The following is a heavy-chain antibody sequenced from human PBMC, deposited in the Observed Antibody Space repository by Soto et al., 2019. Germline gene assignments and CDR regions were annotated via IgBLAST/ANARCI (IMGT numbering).Heavy chain of an antibody. CDR3: ARGLYGAYGQDF. J-gene: IGHJ4*02. Sequence: PGGSLRLSCAASGFTFSNYWIHWVRQAPGEGLVWVSRIKGDEITTNYADSVKGRFTISRDNAKNTVFLQMHSLRAEDTALYYCARGLYGAYGQDFWGQGILVTVSS. D-gene: IGHD4-17*01. CDR2: IKGDEITT. V-gene: IGHV3-74*01. CDR1: GFTFSNYW.